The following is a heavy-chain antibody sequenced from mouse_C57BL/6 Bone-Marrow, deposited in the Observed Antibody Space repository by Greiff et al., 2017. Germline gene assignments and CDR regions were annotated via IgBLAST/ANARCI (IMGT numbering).Heavy chain of an antibody. V-gene: IGHV5-4*03. CDR2: ISDGGSYT. D-gene: IGHD2-4*01. J-gene: IGHJ2*01. Sequence: EVKVVESGGGLVKPGGSLKLSCAASGFPFSSYAMSWVRQTPEKRLEWVATISDGGSYTYYPDNVKGRFTISRDNAKNNLYLQMSHLKSEDTAMYYCARVGYDYDGDYWGQGTTLTVSS. CDR3: ARVGYDYDGDY. CDR1: GFPFSSYA.